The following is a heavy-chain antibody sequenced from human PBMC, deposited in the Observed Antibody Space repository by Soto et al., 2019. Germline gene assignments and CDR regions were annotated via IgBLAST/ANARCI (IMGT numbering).Heavy chain of an antibody. V-gene: IGHV3-23*01. CDR3: AKALVPALTAKFGY. Sequence: GGSLRLSCAASGFIFNNYGMTWVRQAPWKGLEWVSTVTASGGGTFYANSVKGRFTISRDNSRNTLHLQMSSLRVDDTALYYCAKALVPALTAKFGYWGQGTLVTVSS. CDR1: GFIFNNYG. D-gene: IGHD5-18*01. CDR2: VTASGGGT. J-gene: IGHJ4*02.